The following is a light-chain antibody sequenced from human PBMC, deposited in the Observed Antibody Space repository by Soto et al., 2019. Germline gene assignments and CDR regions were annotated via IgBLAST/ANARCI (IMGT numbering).Light chain of an antibody. CDR3: QQRSNWPPWT. J-gene: IGKJ1*01. V-gene: IGKV3-11*01. CDR1: QSVSHS. Sequence: EIVLTQSPATLSLSPGERATLSCRASQSVSHSLAWYQQKPGQAPRILIYDASHGATGIPARFSGSGSGTDFTITISSLEPEDFAVYYCQQRSNWPPWTFGQGTRVEIK. CDR2: DAS.